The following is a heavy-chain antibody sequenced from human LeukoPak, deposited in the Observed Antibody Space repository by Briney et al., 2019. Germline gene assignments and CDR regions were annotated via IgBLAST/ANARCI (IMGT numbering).Heavy chain of an antibody. Sequence: ASVKVSCKASGYTFTSYGISWVRQAPGQGLEWMGWISAYNGNTNYEQKLQGRVTMTTDTSTSTAYMELRSLRSDDTAVYYCARDMSSSGWYTSVSNIYYFDYWGQGTLVTVPS. J-gene: IGHJ4*02. CDR1: GYTFTSYG. D-gene: IGHD6-19*01. CDR3: ARDMSSSGWYTSVSNIYYFDY. V-gene: IGHV1-18*04. CDR2: ISAYNGNT.